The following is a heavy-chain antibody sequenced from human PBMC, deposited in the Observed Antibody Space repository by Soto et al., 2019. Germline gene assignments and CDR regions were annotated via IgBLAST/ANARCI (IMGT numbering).Heavy chain of an antibody. D-gene: IGHD4-17*01. V-gene: IGHV4-59*01. CDR2: IYYSGST. CDR1: GGSISSYY. CDR3: ARDDYGGGYGMDV. Sequence: SETLSLTCTVSGGSISSYYWSWIRQPPGKGLEWIGYIYYSGSTNYNPSLKSRVTISVDTSKNQFSLKLSSVTAADTAVYYCARDDYGGGYGMDVWGQGTTVTVSS. J-gene: IGHJ6*02.